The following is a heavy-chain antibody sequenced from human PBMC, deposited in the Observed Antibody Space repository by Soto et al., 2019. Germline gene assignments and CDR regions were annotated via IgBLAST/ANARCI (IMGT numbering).Heavy chain of an antibody. Sequence: SETLSLTCTVSGRSISSVNYYWSWIRQPPGKGLEWIGYIYYSESTYYNPSLRSRVTISVDTSKNQFSLKLSSVTAADTAVYYCARYGSGECNRGSCYSPFDYWGQGTLVTVSS. D-gene: IGHD2-15*01. CDR3: ARYGSGECNRGSCYSPFDY. J-gene: IGHJ4*02. V-gene: IGHV4-30-4*01. CDR2: IYYSEST. CDR1: GRSISSVNYY.